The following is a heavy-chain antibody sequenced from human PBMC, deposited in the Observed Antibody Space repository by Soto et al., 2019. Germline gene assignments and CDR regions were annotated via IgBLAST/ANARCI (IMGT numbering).Heavy chain of an antibody. CDR2: ISSSSSTV. CDR3: ARVDSYWYFDL. J-gene: IGHJ2*01. CDR1: GFQFSRYS. Sequence: EVQVEESGGGLVQPGGSLRLACAASGFQFSRYSMNWVRQAPGKGLEWVSYISSSSSTVYYADSVKGRFTMSRDNAKKSLYLQMNSLRAEDTAVYYCARVDSYWYFDLWGRGTLVTVSS. V-gene: IGHV3-48*01. D-gene: IGHD2-2*03.